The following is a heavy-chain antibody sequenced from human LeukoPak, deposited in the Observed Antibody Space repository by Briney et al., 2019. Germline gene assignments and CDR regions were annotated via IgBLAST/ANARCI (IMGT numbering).Heavy chain of an antibody. V-gene: IGHV1-8*03. CDR2: MDPNSGNT. CDR3: ARGPRGVVRGVIITLYY. Sequence: ASVKVSCKASGYTFTSYGISWVRQATGQGLEWMGWMDPNSGNTGYAQKFQGRVTITRNTSISTAYMELSSLRSEDTAVYYCARGPRGVVRGVIITLYYWGQGTLVTVSS. D-gene: IGHD3-10*01. J-gene: IGHJ4*02. CDR1: GYTFTSYG.